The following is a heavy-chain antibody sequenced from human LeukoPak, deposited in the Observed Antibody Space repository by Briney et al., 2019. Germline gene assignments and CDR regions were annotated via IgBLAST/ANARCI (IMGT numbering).Heavy chain of an antibody. CDR3: AKVNRAYCGGDCYLLDY. J-gene: IGHJ4*02. Sequence: GGSLRLSCAASGFTFDDYTMPWVRQAPGKGLEWVSLISWDGGSTYYADSVKGRFTISRDNSKNSLYLQMNSLRTEDTALYYCAKVNRAYCGGDCYLLDYWGQGTLATVSS. D-gene: IGHD2-21*02. CDR2: ISWDGGST. CDR1: GFTFDDYT. V-gene: IGHV3-43*01.